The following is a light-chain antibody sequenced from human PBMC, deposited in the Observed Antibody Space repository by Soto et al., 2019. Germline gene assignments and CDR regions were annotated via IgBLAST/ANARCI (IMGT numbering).Light chain of an antibody. CDR3: QQYGSSGT. CDR1: QSVSSN. CDR2: GAS. Sequence: EIVMTQSTATLSVSPGERATLSCRASQSVSSNLAWYQQKPGQAPRLLIYGASNRATGIPDRFSGSGSGTDFTLTISRLEPEDFAVYYCQQYGSSGTFGQGTKVAIK. V-gene: IGKV3-20*01. J-gene: IGKJ1*01.